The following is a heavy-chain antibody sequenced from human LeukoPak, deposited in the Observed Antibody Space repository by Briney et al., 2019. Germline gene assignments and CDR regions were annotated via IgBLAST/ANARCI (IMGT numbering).Heavy chain of an antibody. CDR1: GGSFSGYY. CDR2: INHSGST. Sequence: SETLSLTCAVYGGSFSGYYWSWIRQPPGKGLEWIGEINHSGSTNYNPSLKSRVTISVDTSKNQFSLKLSSVTAAETDVYYCARGGGYKKNWFDPWGQGTLVTVSS. V-gene: IGHV4-34*01. J-gene: IGHJ5*02. D-gene: IGHD5-24*01. CDR3: ARGGGYKKNWFDP.